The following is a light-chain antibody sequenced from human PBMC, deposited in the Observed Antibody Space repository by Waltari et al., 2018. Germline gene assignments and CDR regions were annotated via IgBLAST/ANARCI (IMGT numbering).Light chain of an antibody. CDR2: WAS. Sequence: DIVMTQSPDSLAVSLGERATINCKSSQSVLYCLNNKNYLAWYRQKPGQPPKLLIYWASTRPLASQNGFRGGGSGTDSILPIRSLQVEDVAVNYCQKYNSNPPTFGGGTKVEIK. J-gene: IGKJ4*01. CDR1: QSVLYCLNNKNY. CDR3: QKYNSNPPT. V-gene: IGKV4-1*01.